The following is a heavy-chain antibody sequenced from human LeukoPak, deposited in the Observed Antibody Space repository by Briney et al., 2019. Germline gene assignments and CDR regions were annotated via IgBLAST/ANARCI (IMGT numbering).Heavy chain of an antibody. CDR1: GFTFSSYS. D-gene: IGHD2-2*02. Sequence: GGSLRLSCAASGFTFSSYSMNWVRQAPGKGLEWVSSISSSSGYKYYADSVKGRFTISRDNAKNSMYLQMNSLRAEDTAVYYCARDIVVVPAAIRSLHYYYYGMDVWGKGTTVTVSS. CDR3: ARDIVVVPAAIRSLHYYYYGMDV. J-gene: IGHJ6*04. CDR2: ISSSSGYK. V-gene: IGHV3-21*01.